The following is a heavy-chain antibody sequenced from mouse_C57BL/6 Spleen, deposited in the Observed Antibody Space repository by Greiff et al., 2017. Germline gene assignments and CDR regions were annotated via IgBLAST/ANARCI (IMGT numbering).Heavy chain of an antibody. Sequence: VQLQQSVAELVRPGASVKLSCTASGFTIKNTYMHWVKQRPEQGLEWIGRIDPANGNTKYAPKFQGKAPITADTSSNTAYLQLSSLTSEDTAIYYCARDGPFFDYWGQGTTLTVSS. D-gene: IGHD2-3*01. CDR3: ARDGPFFDY. J-gene: IGHJ2*01. CDR2: IDPANGNT. V-gene: IGHV14-3*01. CDR1: GFTIKNTY.